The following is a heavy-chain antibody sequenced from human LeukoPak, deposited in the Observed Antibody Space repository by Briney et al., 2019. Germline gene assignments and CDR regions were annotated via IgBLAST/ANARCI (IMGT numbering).Heavy chain of an antibody. CDR3: ARVRDGYNDAYDI. V-gene: IGHV1-46*01. D-gene: IGHD5-24*01. CDR1: GYTFTSYA. J-gene: IGHJ3*02. CDR2: IGGST. Sequence: ASVKVSCKASGYTFTSYAMNWVRQAPGQGLEWMGIIGGSTNYAQKFQGRVTMTRDTSTSTVYMELSSLRSEDTAVYYCARVRDGYNDAYDIWGQGTMVTVHS.